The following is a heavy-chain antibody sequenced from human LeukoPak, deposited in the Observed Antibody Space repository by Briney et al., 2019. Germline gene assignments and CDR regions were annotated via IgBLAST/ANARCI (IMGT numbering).Heavy chain of an antibody. CDR1: GYTFTSYE. CDR2: MNPNSGNT. V-gene: IGHV1-8*01. D-gene: IGHD3-3*01. CDR3: ARGKTYYDFWSGSAHTYYFDY. Sequence: ASVKVSCKASGYTFTSYEINWVRQATGQGLEWMGWMNPNSGNTGYAQKFQGRVTMTRNTSISTAYMELSSLRSEDTAVYYCARGKTYYDFWSGSAHTYYFDYWGQGTLVTVSS. J-gene: IGHJ4*02.